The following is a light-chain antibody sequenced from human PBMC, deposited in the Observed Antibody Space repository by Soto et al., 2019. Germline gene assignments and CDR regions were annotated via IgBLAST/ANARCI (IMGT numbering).Light chain of an antibody. V-gene: IGLV1-40*01. CDR1: SSNIGAGYD. Sequence: QSVLTQPPSVSGAPGQRVTISCTGSSSNIGAGYDVHWYQQLPGTAPKLLIYGNSNRPSGVPDRFSGSKSGTSAFLAITGLQAEDEADYYCQSYDSSLSGVFGTGTKVTVL. CDR3: QSYDSSLSGV. J-gene: IGLJ1*01. CDR2: GNS.